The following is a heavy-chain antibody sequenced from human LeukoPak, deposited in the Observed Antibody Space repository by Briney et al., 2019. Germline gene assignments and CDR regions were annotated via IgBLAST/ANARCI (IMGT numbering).Heavy chain of an antibody. CDR2: IFPSGGEI. CDR1: GFTFSTFA. Sequence: GGSLRLSCAASGFTFSTFAMIWVRQPPGKGLEWVSSIFPSGGEIHYADSVRGRFTISRDNSKSTLSLQMNSLRAEDTAVYYCAKMYYYESSGYSLGAYWGQGTLVAVSS. V-gene: IGHV3-23*01. CDR3: AKMYYYESSGYSLGAY. D-gene: IGHD3-22*01. J-gene: IGHJ4*02.